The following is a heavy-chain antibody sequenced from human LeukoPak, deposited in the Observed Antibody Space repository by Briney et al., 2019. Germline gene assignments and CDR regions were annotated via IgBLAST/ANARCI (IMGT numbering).Heavy chain of an antibody. V-gene: IGHV4-59*01. CDR3: AKGYYYFDY. CDR1: GGSISSYY. Sequence: SETLSLTCTVSGGSISSYYWSWIRQPPGKGLEWIGYIYYSGSTNYNPSLKSRITISVDTSKNQFSLKLTSVTAADTAIYYCAKGYYYFDYWGQGTLVTVSS. D-gene: IGHD3-10*01. J-gene: IGHJ4*02. CDR2: IYYSGST.